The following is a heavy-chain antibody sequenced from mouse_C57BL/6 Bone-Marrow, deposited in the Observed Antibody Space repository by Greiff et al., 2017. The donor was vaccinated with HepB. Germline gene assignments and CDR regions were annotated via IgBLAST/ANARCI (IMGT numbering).Heavy chain of an antibody. CDR3: AREGIYYRLRGYFDY. CDR1: GYTFTSYW. J-gene: IGHJ2*01. D-gene: IGHD2-14*01. CDR2: IEPNSGGT. V-gene: IGHV1-72*01. Sequence: QVQLKQPGAELVKPGASVKLSCKASGYTFTSYWMHWVKQRPGRGLEWIGRIEPNSGGTKYNEKFKSKATLTVDKPSSTAYMQLSSLTSEDSAVYYCAREGIYYRLRGYFDYWGQGTTLTVSS.